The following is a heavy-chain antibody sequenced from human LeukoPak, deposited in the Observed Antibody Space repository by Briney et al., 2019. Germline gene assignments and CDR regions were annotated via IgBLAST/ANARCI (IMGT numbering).Heavy chain of an antibody. CDR1: GYTFTNYG. CDR2: ISPYNGNT. J-gene: IGHJ4*02. V-gene: IGHV1-18*01. CDR3: ARRFGSDGDY. Sequence: ASVKVSCKASGYTFTNYGINSVRQAPGQGLEWMGWISPYNGNTNYAQKFQGRVTMTSDTPTSTAYMELRSLRFDDTAVYYCARRFGSDGDYWGQGTPVTVSS. D-gene: IGHD3-10*01.